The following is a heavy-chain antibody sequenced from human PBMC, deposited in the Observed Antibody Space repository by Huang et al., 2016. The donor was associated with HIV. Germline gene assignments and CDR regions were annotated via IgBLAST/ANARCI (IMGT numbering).Heavy chain of an antibody. CDR2: INPDVDST. J-gene: IGHJ6*02. V-gene: IGHV1-46*01. CDR1: GYTFTSYS. Sequence: QVQLVQSGAEVNKPGASVKVSCKTSGYTFTSYSIHWVRQAPGQGLECMRIINPDVDSTSYAPKFQGRVTMTRDTSTGTVYMELSSLRSEDTAMYYCAREGQGYAMDVWGQGTTVTVSS. CDR3: AREGQGYAMDV.